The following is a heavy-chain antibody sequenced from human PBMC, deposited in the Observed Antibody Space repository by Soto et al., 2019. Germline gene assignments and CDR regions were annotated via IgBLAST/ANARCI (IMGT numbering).Heavy chain of an antibody. V-gene: IGHV1-18*01. Sequence: ASVKVSCKASGYTFTSYGISWVRQAPGQGLEWMGWISAYNGNTNYAQKLQGRVTMTTDTSTSTAYMELRSLRSDDTAVYYCARVLVDIVAKGVFYYYYMDVWGKGTTVTVSS. CDR3: ARVLVDIVAKGVFYYYYMDV. D-gene: IGHD5-12*01. CDR2: ISAYNGNT. CDR1: GYTFTSYG. J-gene: IGHJ6*03.